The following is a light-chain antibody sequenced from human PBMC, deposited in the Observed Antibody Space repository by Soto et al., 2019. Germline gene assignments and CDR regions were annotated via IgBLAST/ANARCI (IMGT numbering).Light chain of an antibody. Sequence: DIQMTQSPSSLSASVGDRVTITCRASERVSSYLNWYQQKPGKAPNLLIYAASSLQSGVPSRFSGSGSGTDFTLTISRLQPEDSATYYCQQSYSTPLTFGGGTKVEIK. J-gene: IGKJ4*01. CDR1: ERVSSY. CDR2: AAS. V-gene: IGKV1-39*01. CDR3: QQSYSTPLT.